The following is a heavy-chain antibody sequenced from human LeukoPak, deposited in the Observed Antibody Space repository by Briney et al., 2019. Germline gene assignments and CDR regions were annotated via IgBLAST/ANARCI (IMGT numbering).Heavy chain of an antibody. CDR1: GFTFSTYA. CDR2: ISGSGVST. V-gene: IGHV3-23*01. J-gene: IGHJ4*02. Sequence: GGSLRLSCAASGFTFSTYAMSWVRQAPGKGLELVSDISGSGVSTYYADSVKGRSTVSRDNSKNTLYLQMSSLRADDTAVYYCAKGPRQQLVTRFDNWGQGTLVTVSS. CDR3: AKGPRQQLVTRFDN. D-gene: IGHD6-13*01.